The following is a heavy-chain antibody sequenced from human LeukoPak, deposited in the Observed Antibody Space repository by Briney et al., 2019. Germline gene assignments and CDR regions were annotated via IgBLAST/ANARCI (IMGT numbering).Heavy chain of an antibody. J-gene: IGHJ4*02. V-gene: IGHV1-2*02. CDR2: INPNSGGT. D-gene: IGHD6-13*01. CDR3: ARNGYSSSWYPLYYFDY. CDR1: GYTLTGYY. Sequence: ASVKVSCKASGYTLTGYYMHWVRQAPGQGLEWMGWINPNSGGTNYAQKFQGRVTMTRDTSISTAYMELSRLRSDDTAVYYCARNGYSSSWYPLYYFDYWGQGTLVTVSS.